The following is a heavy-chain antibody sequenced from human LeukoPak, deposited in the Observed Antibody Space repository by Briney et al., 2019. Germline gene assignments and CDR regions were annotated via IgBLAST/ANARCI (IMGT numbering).Heavy chain of an antibody. CDR1: GYTFSSND. CDR2: MNPNSGNT. J-gene: IGHJ5*02. Sequence: AASVKVSCKASGYTFSSNDINWVRQATGQGLEWMGWMNPNSGNTAYAQKFQGRVTMTRDTSISTAYVALSGLRSDDTAVYYCAKVGTSRGNWFDPWGQGTLVTVSS. CDR3: AKVGTSRGNWFDP. V-gene: IGHV1-8*01.